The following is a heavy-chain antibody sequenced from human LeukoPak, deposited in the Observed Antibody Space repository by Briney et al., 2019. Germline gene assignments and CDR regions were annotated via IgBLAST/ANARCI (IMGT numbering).Heavy chain of an antibody. CDR3: ATSTLILRLIFDY. V-gene: IGHV3-48*01. D-gene: IGHD4-17*01. J-gene: IGHJ4*02. CDR2: ISSSSSTI. CDR1: GFTFSSYS. Sequence: GGSLRLSCAASGFTFSSYSMNWVRQAPGKGLEWVSYISSSSSTIYYADSVKGRFIISRDNSKNTLYLQMNSLRAEDTAVYYCATSTLILRLIFDYWGQGTLVTVSS.